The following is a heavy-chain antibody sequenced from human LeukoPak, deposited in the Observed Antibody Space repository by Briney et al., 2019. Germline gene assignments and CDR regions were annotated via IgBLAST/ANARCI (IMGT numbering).Heavy chain of an antibody. J-gene: IGHJ6*02. D-gene: IGHD3-10*01. CDR3: ARDLYGSGSPHLDYYGMDV. V-gene: IGHV1-69*04. Sequence: ASVKVSCKASGGTFSSYAISWVRQAPGQGLEWMGRIIPILGIANYAQKFQGRVTITADKSTSTAYMELSSLRSEDTAVYYCARDLYGSGSPHLDYYGMDVWGQGTTVTVSS. CDR2: IIPILGIA. CDR1: GGTFSSYA.